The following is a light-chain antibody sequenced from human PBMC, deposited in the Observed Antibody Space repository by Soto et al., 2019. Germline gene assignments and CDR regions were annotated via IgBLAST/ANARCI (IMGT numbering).Light chain of an antibody. CDR2: SAS. CDR3: QQTYRTRT. V-gene: IGKV1-27*01. Sequence: DIQMTQSPSSLSASVGDRVTITCRASQGFNNYLAWFQQSPGKVPKLLIYSASTLQAGVPSRFSGSGSGTEFNLTITSLQPEDFATYYCQQTYRTRTFGPGTTVDMK. J-gene: IGKJ1*01. CDR1: QGFNNY.